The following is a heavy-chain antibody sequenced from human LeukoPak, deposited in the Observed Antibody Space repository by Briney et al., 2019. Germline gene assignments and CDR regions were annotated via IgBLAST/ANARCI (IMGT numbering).Heavy chain of an antibody. CDR1: GFTFSRFW. J-gene: IGHJ4*02. D-gene: IGHD6-13*01. CDR2: INGDGSST. CDR3: ARARGSSSWYYFDY. Sequence: PGGSLRLSCAASGFTFSRFWMHWVRQAPGKGLVWVSRINGDGSSTNYADSVKGRFTIYRDNAKSTLYLQMNSLRAEDTAVYYCARARGSSSWYYFDYWGQGTLVAVSS. V-gene: IGHV3-74*01.